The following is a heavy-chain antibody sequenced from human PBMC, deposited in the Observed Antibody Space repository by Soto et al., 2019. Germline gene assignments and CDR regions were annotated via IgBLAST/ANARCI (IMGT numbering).Heavy chain of an antibody. CDR2: IYPGNSNT. D-gene: IGHD2-15*01. V-gene: IGHV5-51*01. CDR1: GYGCSIHS. J-gene: IGHJ3*02. Sequence: PGESLKIARQGCGYGCSIHSVDWLRPLPGKGLEWVGIIYPGNSNTMYSPSFQGQVTISADTALSTTCLQWDTLKPSDTAIYFCASDSHCDGGNCPMGGFDMWGQGTMATVSS. CDR3: ASDSHCDGGNCPMGGFDM.